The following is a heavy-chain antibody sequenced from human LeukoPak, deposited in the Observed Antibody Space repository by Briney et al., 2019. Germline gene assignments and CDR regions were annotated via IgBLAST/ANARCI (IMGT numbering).Heavy chain of an antibody. J-gene: IGHJ4*02. Sequence: SETLSLTCAVPGGSISSGGYSWSWIRQPPGKGLEWIGYIYHSGSTYYNPSLKSRVTISVDRSKNQFSLKLSSVTAADTAVYYCARVRRYCSGGSCYSEFFDYWGQGTLVTVSS. CDR3: ARVRRYCSGGSCYSEFFDY. CDR2: IYHSGST. D-gene: IGHD2-15*01. V-gene: IGHV4-30-2*01. CDR1: GGSISSGGYS.